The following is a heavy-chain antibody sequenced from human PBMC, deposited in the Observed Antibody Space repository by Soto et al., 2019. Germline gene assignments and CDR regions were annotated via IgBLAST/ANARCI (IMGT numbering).Heavy chain of an antibody. D-gene: IGHD6-19*01. CDR3: ARDWGTGFYKLDS. CDR1: GYSISTGFN. CDR2: IYHSGST. Sequence: PSETLSLTCAVSGYSISTGFNWAWIRQPPGKGLEWIGSIYHSGSTYYNLSLKSRVTISSDASKNQISLKLSSVTAADTALYYCARDWGTGFYKLDSWGQGTLVTVS. J-gene: IGHJ4*02. V-gene: IGHV4-38-2*02.